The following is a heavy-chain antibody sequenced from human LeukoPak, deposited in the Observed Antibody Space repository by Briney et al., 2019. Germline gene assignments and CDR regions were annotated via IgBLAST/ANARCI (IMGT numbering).Heavy chain of an antibody. CDR1: GYTFTSYG. D-gene: IGHD3-3*01. CDR2: ISAYNGNT. V-gene: IGHV1-18*01. J-gene: IGHJ4*02. CDR3: ARTCGAYYDFWSGYYSDY. Sequence: ASVKVSCKASGYTFTSYGISWVRQAPGQGLEWMGWISAYNGNTNYAQKLQGRGTMTTDTSTSTAYMELRSLRSDDTAVYYCARTCGAYYDFWSGYYSDYWGQGTLVTVSS.